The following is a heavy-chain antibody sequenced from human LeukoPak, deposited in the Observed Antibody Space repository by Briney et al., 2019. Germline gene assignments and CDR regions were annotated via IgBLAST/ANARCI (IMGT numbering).Heavy chain of an antibody. CDR2: IIPIFGTA. J-gene: IGHJ3*02. D-gene: IGHD3-9*01. Sequence: ASVKASCKASGGTFSSYAISWVRQAPGQGLEWMGGIIPIFGTANYAQKFQGRVTITADESTSTAYMELSSLRSEDTAVYYCARELLPYYDILTGYDLSAFDIWGQGTMVTVSS. V-gene: IGHV1-69*13. CDR3: ARELLPYYDILTGYDLSAFDI. CDR1: GGTFSSYA.